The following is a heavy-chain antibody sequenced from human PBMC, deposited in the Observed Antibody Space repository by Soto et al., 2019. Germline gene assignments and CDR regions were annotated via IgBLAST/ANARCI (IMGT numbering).Heavy chain of an antibody. J-gene: IGHJ5*02. CDR1: GSSISSNY. Sequence: SEPLPPTGTASGSSISSNYWCWFRQPPGKGLEWIGNIYYCGSTSYNPYLKSRVTISVDTSKNQCSLKLSSVTAANTAVYYFARELEYLAGFTPWAQATLVT. D-gene: IGHD6-6*01. CDR2: IYYCGST. CDR3: ARELEYLAGFTP. V-gene: IGHV4-59*01.